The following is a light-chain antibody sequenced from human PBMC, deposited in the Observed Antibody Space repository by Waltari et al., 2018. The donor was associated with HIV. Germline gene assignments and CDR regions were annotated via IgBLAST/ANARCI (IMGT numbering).Light chain of an antibody. J-gene: IGLJ3*02. Sequence: QSVLTQPPSASGTPGQRVTISCSGSSSTIGSNTVNWYQQLPGTAPKLLIYSNNQRPSGVPDRFAGSKSGTAASLAISRLQSEDEADYYCATWDDILNGRWVFGGGTKLTVL. CDR3: ATWDDILNGRWV. CDR1: SSTIGSNT. V-gene: IGLV1-44*01. CDR2: SNN.